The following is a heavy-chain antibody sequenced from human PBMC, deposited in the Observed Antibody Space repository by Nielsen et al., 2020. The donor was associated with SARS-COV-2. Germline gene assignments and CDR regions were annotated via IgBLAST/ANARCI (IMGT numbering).Heavy chain of an antibody. Sequence: SETLSLTCTVSGGSISSSSYYWGWIRQPPGKGLEWIGSIYYSGSTYYNPSPKSRVTISVDTSKNQFSLKLSSVTAADTAVYYCARDGATVGYYDSSGYSFDYWGQGTLVTVSS. D-gene: IGHD3-22*01. V-gene: IGHV4-39*07. CDR3: ARDGATVGYYDSSGYSFDY. J-gene: IGHJ4*02. CDR2: IYYSGST. CDR1: GGSISSSSYY.